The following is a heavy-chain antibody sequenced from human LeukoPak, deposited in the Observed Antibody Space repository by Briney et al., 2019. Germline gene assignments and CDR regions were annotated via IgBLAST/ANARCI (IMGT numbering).Heavy chain of an antibody. D-gene: IGHD3-3*01. J-gene: IGHJ4*02. CDR2: IYSGGST. V-gene: IGHV3-53*01. Sequence: GGSLRLSCAASGFTVSSNYMSWVRQAPGKGLEWVSVIYSGGSTYYADSVKGRFTISRDNSKNTLYLQMNSLRAEDTAVYYCARGGIPAYDFWSGYNYCGQGTPVTVSS. CDR1: GFTVSSNY. CDR3: ARGGIPAYDFWSGYNY.